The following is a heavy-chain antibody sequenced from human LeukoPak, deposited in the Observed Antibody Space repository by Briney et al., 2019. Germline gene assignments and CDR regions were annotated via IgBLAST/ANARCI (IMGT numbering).Heavy chain of an antibody. Sequence: GGSLRLSCAVSGFTFSNYWLNWVRQAPGKGLEWVANIKEDGSGKYYVDSVKGRFTISRDNAKNSLFLQMNSLRAEDTAVYYCARTLRGGGALDYWGQGTLVTVSS. CDR3: ARTLRGGGALDY. CDR2: IKEDGSGK. D-gene: IGHD3-16*01. V-gene: IGHV3-7*03. CDR1: GFTFSNYW. J-gene: IGHJ4*02.